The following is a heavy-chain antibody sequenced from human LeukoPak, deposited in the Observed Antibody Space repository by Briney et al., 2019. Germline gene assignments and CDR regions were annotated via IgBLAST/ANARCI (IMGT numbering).Heavy chain of an antibody. D-gene: IGHD1-20*01. CDR1: GVSISSYY. CDR3: ARDFNWRSYYYYGMDV. Sequence: SETLSLTCTVSGVSISSYYWSWIRQPPGKGLEWIGYIYYSGSTNYNPSLKSRVTISVDTSKNQFSLKLSSVTAADTAVYYCARDFNWRSYYYYGMDVWGQGTTVTVSS. CDR2: IYYSGST. J-gene: IGHJ6*02. V-gene: IGHV4-59*01.